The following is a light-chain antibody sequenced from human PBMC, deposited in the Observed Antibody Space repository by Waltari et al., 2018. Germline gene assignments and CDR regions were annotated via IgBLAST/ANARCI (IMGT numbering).Light chain of an antibody. V-gene: IGKV3-20*01. J-gene: IGKJ1*01. CDR2: RAS. CDR3: QQHGTLPAT. Sequence: EIVLTQSPGTASLSPGDRVTLSCRASQTVGSSSLAWYQQKPGQAPRRVSYRASRRATVIPNRFSGSGSGTDFSLTISRLEPEDFAVYYCQQHGTLPATFGQGTKVEIK. CDR1: QTVGSSS.